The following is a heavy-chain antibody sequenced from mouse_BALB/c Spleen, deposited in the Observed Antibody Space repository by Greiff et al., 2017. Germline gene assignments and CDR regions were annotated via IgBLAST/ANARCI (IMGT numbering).Heavy chain of an antibody. J-gene: IGHJ2*01. Sequence: EVMLVESGGGLVKPGGSLKLSCAASGFTFSSYAMSWVRQTPEKRLEWVASISSGGSTYYPDSVKGRFTISRDNARNILYLQMSSLRSEDTAMYYCARCMGNHFDHWGQGTTLTVS. V-gene: IGHV5-6-5*01. CDR2: ISSGGST. CDR1: GFTFSSYA. CDR3: ARCMGNHFDH. D-gene: IGHD2-1*01.